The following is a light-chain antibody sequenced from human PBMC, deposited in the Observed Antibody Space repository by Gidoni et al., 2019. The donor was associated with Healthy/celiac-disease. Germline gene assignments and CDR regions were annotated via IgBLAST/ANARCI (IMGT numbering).Light chain of an antibody. V-gene: IGKV1-39*01. CDR1: QSISSY. CDR2: AAS. CDR3: QQSYSTPQT. J-gene: IGKJ1*01. Sequence: DIQMTHSPSSLSASVGDRVTITCRASQSISSYLNWYQQKPGKAPKLLIYAASSLQSGVPSRFSGSGSGTDFTLTFSSLQPEDFATYYCQQSYSTPQTFGQGTKVEIK.